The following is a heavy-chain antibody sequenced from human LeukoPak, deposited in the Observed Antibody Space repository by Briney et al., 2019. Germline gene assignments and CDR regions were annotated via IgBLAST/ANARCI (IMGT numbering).Heavy chain of an antibody. CDR2: INPAGSER. D-gene: IGHD2-2*02. J-gene: IGHJ4*02. V-gene: IGHV3-7*05. CDR3: ARGGAVILAY. Sequence: GGSLRLSCAASGFTFSSYWMSWVRQAPGKGLEWVANINPAGSERYYVDSVKGRFTISRDNAENSLYLQMNSLRAADTVVYYCARGGAVILAYWGQGTLVTVSS. CDR1: GFTFSSYW.